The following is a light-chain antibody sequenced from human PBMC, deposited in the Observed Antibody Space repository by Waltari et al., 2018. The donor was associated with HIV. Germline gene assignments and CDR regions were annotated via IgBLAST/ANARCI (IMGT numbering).Light chain of an antibody. CDR3: LLSYSGAHVI. CDR2: DTS. V-gene: IGLV7-46*01. J-gene: IGLJ2*01. Sequence: QAVVTQEPSLTVSPGGTVTLTCGSSTGAVTSGHSPYWFQQKPGQAPRTLIYDTSNRHSWTPARFSGSLLGGKVALTLSGAQPEDEAEYYCLLSYSGAHVIFGGGTQLTVL. CDR1: TGAVTSGHS.